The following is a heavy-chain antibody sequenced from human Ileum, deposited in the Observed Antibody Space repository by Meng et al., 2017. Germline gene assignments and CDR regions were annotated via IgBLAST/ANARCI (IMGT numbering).Heavy chain of an antibody. CDR1: GGSFSGYY. V-gene: IGHV4-34*01. CDR3: ARGGHDSSGYYSLDY. Sequence: QVQIQRWGAGLLKPSETLSLTCAVYGGSFSGYYWSWIRQPPGKGLEWIGEINHSGSTNYNPSLKSRVTISVDTSKNQFSLKLSSVTAADTAVYYCARGGHDSSGYYSLDYWGQGTLVTVSS. CDR2: INHSGST. D-gene: IGHD3-22*01. J-gene: IGHJ4*02.